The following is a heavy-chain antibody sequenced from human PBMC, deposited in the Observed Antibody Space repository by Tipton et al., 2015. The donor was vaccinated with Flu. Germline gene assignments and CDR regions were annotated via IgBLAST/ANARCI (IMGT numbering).Heavy chain of an antibody. CDR3: ARASQWELYNWFDP. CDR1: GFTFSSYW. D-gene: IGHD1-26*01. CDR2: INGDGSIT. J-gene: IGHJ5*02. Sequence: AASGFTFSSYWMHWVRQAPGKGLVWVSRINGDGSITTYADSVKGRFTISRDNAKNTLYLQMHSLRAEDTAVYYCARASQWELYNWFDPWGQGTLVTVSS. V-gene: IGHV3-74*01.